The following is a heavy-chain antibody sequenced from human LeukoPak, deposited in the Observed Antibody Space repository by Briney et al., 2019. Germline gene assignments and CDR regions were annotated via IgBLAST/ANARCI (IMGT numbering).Heavy chain of an antibody. CDR2: ISGYFGNT. V-gene: IGHV1-18*01. CDR3: SKEGGGQ. J-gene: IGHJ4*02. CDR1: GYTFTNFG. D-gene: IGHD2-15*01. Sequence: ASVKVSCKASGYTFTNFGISWVRQAPGQGLEWMGWISGYFGNTNYAQKFQGRVTLTTDTSTSTAYMELRNLGSDDPGLFFRSKEGGGQRGQGTLVTVSS.